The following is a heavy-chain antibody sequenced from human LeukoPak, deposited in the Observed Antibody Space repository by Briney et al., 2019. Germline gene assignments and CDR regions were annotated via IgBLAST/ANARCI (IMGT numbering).Heavy chain of an antibody. Sequence: ASVKVSCKASGYTFTSYDINWVRQATGQGLEWMGWMNPNSGNTGYAQKFQGRVTMTTDTSTSTAYMELRGLRSDDTAVYYCARVGWANNWFDPWGQGTLVTVSS. J-gene: IGHJ5*02. CDR1: GYTFTSYD. CDR2: MNPNSGNT. CDR3: ARVGWANNWFDP. D-gene: IGHD6-19*01. V-gene: IGHV1-8*01.